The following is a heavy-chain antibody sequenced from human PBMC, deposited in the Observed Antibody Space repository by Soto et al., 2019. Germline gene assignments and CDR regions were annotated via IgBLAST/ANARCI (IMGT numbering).Heavy chain of an antibody. J-gene: IGHJ4*01. V-gene: IGHV1-69*06. CDR2: IIPIFGTA. CDR1: GGTFSSYA. CDR3: AKGQDVARRSHYDILTSLDY. Sequence: GASVKVSCKASGGTFSSYAISWVRQAPGQGLEWMGGIIPIFGTANYAQKFQSRVTITADKSTSTAYMELSSLRSEDTAVYYCAKGQDVARRSHYDILTSLDYWGQGTVVTVSS. D-gene: IGHD3-9*01.